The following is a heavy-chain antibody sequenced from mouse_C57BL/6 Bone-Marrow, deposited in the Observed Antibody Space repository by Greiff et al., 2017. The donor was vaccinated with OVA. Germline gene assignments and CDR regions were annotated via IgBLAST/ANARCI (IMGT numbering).Heavy chain of an antibody. CDR3: ARHGGPFYAMDY. V-gene: IGHV2-6-1*01. CDR2: IWSDGST. Sequence: VQRVESGPGLVAPSQSLSITCTVSGFSLTSYGVHWVRPPPGKGLEWLVVIWSDGSTTYNSALKSRLSISKDNSKSQVFLKMNSLQTDDTAMYYCARHGGPFYAMDYWGQGTSVTVSS. J-gene: IGHJ4*01. CDR1: GFSLTSYG.